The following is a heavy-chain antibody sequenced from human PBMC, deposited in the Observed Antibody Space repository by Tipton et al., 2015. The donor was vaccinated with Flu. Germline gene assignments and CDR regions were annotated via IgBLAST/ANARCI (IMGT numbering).Heavy chain of an antibody. Sequence: QLVQSGAVVKEPGASVEVSCKASGCTFSVHYIHWVRQAPGKGLVWVSHINKDGSTTDYADSVKGRFTISRDNAKNSLYLQMDSLRPEDTAFYYCVKDIEYGGALIAAAGFDHWGQGTLVTVSS. V-gene: IGHV3-74*01. CDR1: GCTFSVHY. J-gene: IGHJ4*02. D-gene: IGHD6-13*01. CDR3: VKDIEYGGALIAAAGFDH. CDR2: INKDGSTT.